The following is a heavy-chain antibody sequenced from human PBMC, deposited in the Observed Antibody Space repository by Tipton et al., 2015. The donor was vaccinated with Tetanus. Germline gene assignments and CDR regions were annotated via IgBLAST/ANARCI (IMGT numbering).Heavy chain of an antibody. CDR2: IYTSGST. Sequence: TLSLTCTVSGGSISSYYWSWIRQPAGKGLEWIGRIYTSGSTNYNPSLKSRVTISVDTSKNQFSLKLSSVTAADTAVYYCARGLYDYVGGSYRRRPVGGPIDYWGQGTLVTVSS. CDR3: ARGLYDYVGGSYRRRPVGGPIDY. J-gene: IGHJ4*02. CDR1: GGSISSYY. V-gene: IGHV4-4*07. D-gene: IGHD3-16*02.